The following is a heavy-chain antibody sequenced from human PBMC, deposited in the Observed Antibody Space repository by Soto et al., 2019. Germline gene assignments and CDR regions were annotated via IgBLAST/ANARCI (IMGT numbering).Heavy chain of an antibody. CDR2: IYYSGST. Sequence: NTPSLTFTVHGDSISRYYWSWIRQPPGKGLEWIGYIYYSGSTNYNPSLKSRVTISVDTSKNQFSLKLSSVTAADTAVYYCARMTEVVRAASDWFDPWGQGTLVSVSS. CDR1: GDSISRYY. CDR3: ARMTEVVRAASDWFDP. J-gene: IGHJ5*02. D-gene: IGHD2-2*01. V-gene: IGHV4-59*08.